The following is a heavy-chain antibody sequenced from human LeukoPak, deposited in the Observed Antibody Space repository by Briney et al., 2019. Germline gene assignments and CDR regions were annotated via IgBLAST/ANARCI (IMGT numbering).Heavy chain of an antibody. CDR2: VNKDGSEK. Sequence: GGSLRLSCAASGFTFSRYWMSWVRQAPGKGLEWVANVNKDGSEKYYVDSVKGRFTISRDSRKSSLYLQMNSLRAEDTAVYYCARRYCSDGSCYSVDHWGQGTLVTVSS. CDR3: ARRYCSDGSCYSVDH. V-gene: IGHV3-7*01. J-gene: IGHJ4*02. CDR1: GFTFSRYW. D-gene: IGHD2-15*01.